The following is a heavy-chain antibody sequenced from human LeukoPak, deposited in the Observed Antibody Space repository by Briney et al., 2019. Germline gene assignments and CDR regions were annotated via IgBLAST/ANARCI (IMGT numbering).Heavy chain of an antibody. J-gene: IGHJ4*02. CDR1: GFTFSSYA. Sequence: GGSLRLSCAASGFTFSSYAMSWVRQAPGKGLEWVSTISSSGDNTYYADSVKGRITISRDNSKNTLYLQMNSLRAEDTALYYCAKGGTSWSRFDYWGQGTLVTVSS. V-gene: IGHV3-23*01. CDR2: ISSSGDNT. CDR3: AKGGTSWSRFDY. D-gene: IGHD6-13*01.